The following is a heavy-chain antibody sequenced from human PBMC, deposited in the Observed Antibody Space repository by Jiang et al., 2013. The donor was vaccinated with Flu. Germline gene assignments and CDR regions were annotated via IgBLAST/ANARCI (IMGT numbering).Heavy chain of an antibody. J-gene: IGHJ4*02. Sequence: GAEVKKPGESLKISCKGSGYSFTSYWIGWVRQMPGKGLEWMGIIYPGDSDTRYSPSFQGQVTISADKSISTAYLQWSSLKASDTAMYYCARLALSAEGPRWRSNGPFDYWGQGTLVTVSS. V-gene: IGHV5-51*01. D-gene: IGHD2-21*01. CDR3: ARLALSAEGPRWRSNGPFDY. CDR2: IYPGDSDT. CDR1: GYSFTSYW.